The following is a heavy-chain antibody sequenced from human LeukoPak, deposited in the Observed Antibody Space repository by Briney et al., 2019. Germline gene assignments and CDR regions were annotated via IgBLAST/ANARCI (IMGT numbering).Heavy chain of an antibody. Sequence: GGSLRLSCAASGFTFSTYGMSWVRQAPGEGLEWVSAISIGGGGTYYADSVKGRFTISRDNYKNTVYLDMNGVRAEETAVYYCAQVFSSRNFPFDYWGQGTQVTVSS. CDR2: ISIGGGGT. D-gene: IGHD3-10*01. CDR1: GFTFSTYG. CDR3: AQVFSSRNFPFDY. J-gene: IGHJ4*02. V-gene: IGHV3-23*01.